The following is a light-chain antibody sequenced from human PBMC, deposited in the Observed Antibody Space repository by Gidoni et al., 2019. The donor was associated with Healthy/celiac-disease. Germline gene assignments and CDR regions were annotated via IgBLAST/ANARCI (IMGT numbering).Light chain of an antibody. Sequence: EIVLTQSPGTLSLSPGERATISCRASQSVSSSYLAWYQQKPGQAPRLLIYGASSRATGIPDRFSCSGSGTDFTLTISRLEPEDFAVYYCQQYGSSPEWTFGQGTKVEIK. CDR2: GAS. CDR1: QSVSSSY. J-gene: IGKJ1*01. CDR3: QQYGSSPEWT. V-gene: IGKV3-20*01.